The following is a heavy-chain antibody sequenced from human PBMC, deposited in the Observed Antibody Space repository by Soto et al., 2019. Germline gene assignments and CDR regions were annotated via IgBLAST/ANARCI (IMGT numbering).Heavy chain of an antibody. D-gene: IGHD2-15*01. CDR1: GNTFTYYS. CDR3: AREPLCGGKCYVTHFDP. Sequence: QVQLVQSGAEVKKPGASVKISCRPSGNTFTYYSIHWLRQAPGHRLEWVGWINIGNGNTEYSQKFQGRVTITTDTTPSTAYMELRSLTSDDTAVYCWAREPLCGGKCYVTHFDPWGQGTLVTVSS. V-gene: IGHV1-3*04. J-gene: IGHJ5*02. CDR2: INIGNGNT.